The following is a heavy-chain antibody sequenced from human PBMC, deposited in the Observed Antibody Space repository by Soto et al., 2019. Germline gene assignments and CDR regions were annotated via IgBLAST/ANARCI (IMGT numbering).Heavy chain of an antibody. J-gene: IGHJ5*02. CDR3: ARVRYDDWCLDL. Sequence: PSETLSLTCTVSCVSINSAGHSWGWVRQSPLKGLEWLADSYHSGRTYHDPSLQSGVRISVARSKAQFYLPLTPVTAAAPAVYFCARVRYDDWCLDLWGLGXTVTVCS. D-gene: IGHD3-9*01. V-gene: IGHV4-30-2*06. CDR2: SYHSGRT. CDR1: CVSINSAGHS.